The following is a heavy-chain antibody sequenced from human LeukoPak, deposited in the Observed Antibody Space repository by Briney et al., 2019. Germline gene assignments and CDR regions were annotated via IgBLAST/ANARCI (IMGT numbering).Heavy chain of an antibody. CDR1: GYTFTSYD. Sequence: ASVKVSCKASGYTFTSYDISWVRQAPGQGLEWMGWISAYNGNTNYAQKLQGRVTMTTDTSTSTAYMELRSLRSDDAAVYYCARDSTWIQLWFFDYWGQGTLVTVSS. CDR2: ISAYNGNT. CDR3: ARDSTWIQLWFFDY. V-gene: IGHV1-18*01. D-gene: IGHD5-18*01. J-gene: IGHJ4*02.